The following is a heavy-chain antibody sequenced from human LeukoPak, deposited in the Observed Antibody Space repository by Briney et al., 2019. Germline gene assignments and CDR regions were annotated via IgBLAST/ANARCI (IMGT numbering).Heavy chain of an antibody. V-gene: IGHV3-30*04. CDR1: GFTFSSYA. CDR2: ISYDGSNK. Sequence: PGGSLRLSCAASGFTFSSYAMHWVRQAPGKGLEWVAVISYDGSNKYCADSVKGRFTISRDNSKNTLYLQMNSLRAEDTAVYYCARYSSSWGLFDYWGQGTLVTVSS. D-gene: IGHD6-13*01. CDR3: ARYSSSWGLFDY. J-gene: IGHJ4*02.